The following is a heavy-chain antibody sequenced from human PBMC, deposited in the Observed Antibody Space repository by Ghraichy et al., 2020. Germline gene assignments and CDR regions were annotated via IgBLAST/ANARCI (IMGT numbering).Heavy chain of an antibody. V-gene: IGHV4-34*01. D-gene: IGHD6-19*01. CDR1: GGSFSGYY. Sequence: SETLSLTCAVYGGSFSGYYWSWIRQPPGKGLEWIGEINHSGSTNYNPSLKSRVTISVDTSKNQFSLKLSSVTAADTAVYYCARRSGSQWLVRKFDYWGQGTLVTVSS. CDR3: ARRSGSQWLVRKFDY. J-gene: IGHJ4*02. CDR2: INHSGST.